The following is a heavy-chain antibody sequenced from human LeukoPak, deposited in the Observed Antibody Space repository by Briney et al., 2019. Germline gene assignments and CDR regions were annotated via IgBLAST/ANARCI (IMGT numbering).Heavy chain of an antibody. D-gene: IGHD3-9*01. CDR2: ISSSSSYI. V-gene: IGHV3-21*01. Sequence: GSLRLSCAASGFTFSSYSMNWVRQAPGKGPEWVSSISSSSSYIYYADSVKGRFTISRDNAKNSLYLQMNSLRAEDTAVYYCARDGVLRYFDYYYYYMDVWGKGTTVTISS. CDR1: GFTFSSYS. J-gene: IGHJ6*03. CDR3: ARDGVLRYFDYYYYYMDV.